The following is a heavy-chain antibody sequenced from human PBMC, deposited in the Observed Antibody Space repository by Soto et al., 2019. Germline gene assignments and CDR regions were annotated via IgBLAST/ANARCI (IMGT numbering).Heavy chain of an antibody. CDR1: GYTFTSYG. J-gene: IGHJ4*02. CDR3: AGCAEVRGVILYYFDY. V-gene: IGHV1-18*01. CDR2: ISAYNGNT. Sequence: QVQLVQSGAEVKKPGASVKVSCKASGYTFTSYGISWVRQAPGQGLEWMGWISAYNGNTNYAQKLQGRVTMTTDTSTNTAYMELRSLRSDDTAGYYCAGCAEVRGVILYYFDYWGQGTLVTVSS. D-gene: IGHD3-10*01.